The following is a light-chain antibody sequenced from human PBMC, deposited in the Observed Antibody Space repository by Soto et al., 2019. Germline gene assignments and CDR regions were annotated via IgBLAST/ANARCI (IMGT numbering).Light chain of an antibody. CDR2: WAS. Sequence: DIVMTQSPDSLAVSLGERATINCKSSQTVLFSSNNKNYLAWYQQKPGHPPKLLIYWASTRESGVPERFSGSGSGPDFTLTISSLQAEDVAVYYCQQYYGTPPFTFGGGTKVEIK. J-gene: IGKJ4*01. CDR3: QQYYGTPPFT. V-gene: IGKV4-1*01. CDR1: QTVLFSSNNKNY.